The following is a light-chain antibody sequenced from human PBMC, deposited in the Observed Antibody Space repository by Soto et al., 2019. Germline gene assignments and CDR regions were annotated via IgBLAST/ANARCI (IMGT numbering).Light chain of an antibody. CDR2: GAS. J-gene: IGKJ5*01. CDR1: QTVNNN. V-gene: IGKV3-15*01. Sequence: EIVMTQSPATLSVSPGERATLSCRASQTVNNNVAWYQLKDGQVPRLLIYGASTRATDIPARFSGSGSGTEFTLTISSLQSEDFAVYYCQQYNNWPPSITFGQGTRLEIK. CDR3: QQYNNWPPSIT.